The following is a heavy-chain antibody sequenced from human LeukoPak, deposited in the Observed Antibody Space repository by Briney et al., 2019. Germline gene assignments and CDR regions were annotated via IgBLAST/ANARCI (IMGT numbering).Heavy chain of an antibody. CDR1: GFTFSSNY. J-gene: IGHJ5*02. Sequence: GGSLRLSCAASGFTFSSNYMTWVRQAPGKGLEWVSVIYSGGRTYYADPVKGRFTISRDDSKNTLYLQMNSLRAEDTAMYYCARDRGSGYYYAWGQGTLVTVSS. D-gene: IGHD3-22*01. CDR2: IYSGGRT. CDR3: ARDRGSGYYYA. V-gene: IGHV3-53*01.